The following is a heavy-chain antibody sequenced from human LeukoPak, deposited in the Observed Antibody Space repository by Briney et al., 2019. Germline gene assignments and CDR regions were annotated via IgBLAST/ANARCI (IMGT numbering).Heavy chain of an antibody. Sequence: GASVKVSCKASGYTFTSYAMHWVRQAPGQRLEWMGWINAGNGNTKYSQKFQGRVTMTTDTSTSTAYMELRSLRSDDTAVYYCARMGRIVVVPAAMLYYYGMDVWGQGTTVTVSS. CDR3: ARMGRIVVVPAAMLYYYGMDV. V-gene: IGHV1-3*01. CDR2: INAGNGNT. J-gene: IGHJ6*02. D-gene: IGHD2-2*01. CDR1: GYTFTSYA.